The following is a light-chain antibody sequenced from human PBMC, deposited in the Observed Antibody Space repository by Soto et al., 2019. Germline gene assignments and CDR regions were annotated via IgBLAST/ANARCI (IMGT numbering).Light chain of an antibody. CDR3: QQYYTAQLT. V-gene: IGKV4-1*01. J-gene: IGKJ3*01. CDR1: RSVSDSSNNENY. Sequence: DIVMTQSPDSLAVSLGERATINCKSIRSVSDSSNNENYLAWYQQRPRQPPKLLIYWASTRESGVPDRFSGSGSGTDFTLTISSLQAEDVAGYYCQQYYTAQLTFGPGTKVDIK. CDR2: WAS.